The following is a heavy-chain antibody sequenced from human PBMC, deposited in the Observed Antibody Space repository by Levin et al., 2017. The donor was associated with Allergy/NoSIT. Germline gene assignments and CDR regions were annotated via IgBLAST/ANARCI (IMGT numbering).Heavy chain of an antibody. CDR3: AREAGFGEPSLLPGNWFDP. Sequence: SQTLSLPCTVSGGSIRSGDYYWSWLRQPPGKGLEWIGYIYYSGSTYYNPSLKSRVTISVDTSKNQFSLKLSSVTAADTAVYYCAREAGFGEPSLLPGNWFDPWGQGTLVTVSS. CDR2: IYYSGST. J-gene: IGHJ5*02. V-gene: IGHV4-30-4*01. D-gene: IGHD3-10*01. CDR1: GGSIRSGDYY.